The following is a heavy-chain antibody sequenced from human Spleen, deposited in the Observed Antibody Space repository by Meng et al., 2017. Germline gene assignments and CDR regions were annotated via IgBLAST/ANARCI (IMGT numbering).Heavy chain of an antibody. J-gene: IGHJ4*02. Sequence: VHLMQWGPALLKPSETRSLPCAFYGGSFSCYYWSWIRQPPGKGLEWIGEINHSGSTNYNPSLKSRATISVDTSQNNLSLKLSSVTAADSAVYYCARGPTTMAHDFDYWGQGTLVTVSS. CDR2: INHSGST. D-gene: IGHD4-11*01. CDR3: ARGPTTMAHDFDY. V-gene: IGHV4-34*01. CDR1: GGSFSCYY.